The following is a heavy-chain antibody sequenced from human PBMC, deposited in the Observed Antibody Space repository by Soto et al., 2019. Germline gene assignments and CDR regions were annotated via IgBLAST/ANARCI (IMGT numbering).Heavy chain of an antibody. Sequence: QVQLVQSGAEVKKPGSSVKVSCKASGGTFSSYAISWVRQAPGQGLEWMGGIIPIFGTANYAQKFQGRVTITADESTSTAYMELSSLRSEDTAVYYCARGGVTMARGVTHRYGMDVWGQGTTVTVSS. CDR3: ARGGVTMARGVTHRYGMDV. J-gene: IGHJ6*02. CDR1: GGTFSSYA. V-gene: IGHV1-69*12. CDR2: IIPIFGTA. D-gene: IGHD3-10*01.